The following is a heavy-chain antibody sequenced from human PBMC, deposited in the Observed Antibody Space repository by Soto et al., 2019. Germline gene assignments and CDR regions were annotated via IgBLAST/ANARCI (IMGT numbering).Heavy chain of an antibody. J-gene: IGHJ4*02. Sequence: EVQLLEYGGGLVQPGGSLRLSCAASGFTFSSYAMSWVRQAPGKGLEWVSAISGSGGSTYYADSVKGRFTISRDNSKNTLYLQMNSLRAEDTAVYYCAKAVDYYGSGSYFDYWGQGTLVTDSS. CDR3: AKAVDYYGSGSYFDY. CDR1: GFTFSSYA. CDR2: ISGSGGST. D-gene: IGHD3-10*01. V-gene: IGHV3-23*01.